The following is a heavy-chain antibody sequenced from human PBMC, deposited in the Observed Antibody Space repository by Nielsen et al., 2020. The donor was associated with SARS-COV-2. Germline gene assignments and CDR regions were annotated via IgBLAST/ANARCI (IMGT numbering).Heavy chain of an antibody. Sequence: SVKVSCKASGGTFGSHGVTWVRQAPGQGLDWMGGILSIFGATNYAQQFQGRVTITADESTSTAYLDLSSLRSDDSAIYYCTRDRFSAYDCGFWGQGTLVTVSS. CDR1: GGTFGSHG. CDR3: TRDRFSAYDCGF. J-gene: IGHJ4*02. D-gene: IGHD5-12*01. CDR2: ILSIFGAT. V-gene: IGHV1-69*13.